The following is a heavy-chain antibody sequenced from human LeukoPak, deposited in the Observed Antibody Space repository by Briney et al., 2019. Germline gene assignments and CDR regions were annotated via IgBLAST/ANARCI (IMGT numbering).Heavy chain of an antibody. CDR3: ARGVYYYDSSGHARFDI. J-gene: IGHJ3*02. CDR1: GYTFTSYA. D-gene: IGHD3-22*01. CDR2: IIPIFGTA. V-gene: IGHV1-69*05. Sequence: SVKVSCKASGYTFTSYAISWVRQAPGQGLEWMGGIIPIFGTANYAQKFQGRVTITTDESTSTAYMELSSLRSEDSAVYYCARGVYYYDSSGHARFDIWGQGTMVTVSS.